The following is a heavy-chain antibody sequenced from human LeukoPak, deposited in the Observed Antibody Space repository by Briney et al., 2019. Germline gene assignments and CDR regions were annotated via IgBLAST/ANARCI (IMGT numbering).Heavy chain of an antibody. J-gene: IGHJ4*02. CDR2: VNQRGRTT. D-gene: IGHD3-22*01. CDR3: AKLGHTSGYYARHSDY. Sequence: PGESLRLSCAASGFSFRDYELTWVRQVPGKGLEWISYVNQRGRTTSYADSVKGRFTISRDNSKNTVYLQMNSLRAEDTALYYCAKLGHTSGYYARHSDYWGQGTLVTVSS. V-gene: IGHV3-23*01. CDR1: GFSFRDYE.